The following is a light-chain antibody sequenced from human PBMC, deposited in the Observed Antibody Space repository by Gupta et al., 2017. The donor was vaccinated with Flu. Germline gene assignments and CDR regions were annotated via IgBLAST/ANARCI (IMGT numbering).Light chain of an antibody. CDR1: SFDVGTFDL. Sequence: ISISCNGTSFDVGTFDLVSWYRQLPGKAPQLLIYEVNRRPPGVSDRFSGSKSGNTASLTISGLQTEDEAHYYCCSYAGSRIFAVFGGGTKLTVL. J-gene: IGLJ2*01. V-gene: IGLV2-23*02. CDR3: CSYAGSRIFAV. CDR2: EVN.